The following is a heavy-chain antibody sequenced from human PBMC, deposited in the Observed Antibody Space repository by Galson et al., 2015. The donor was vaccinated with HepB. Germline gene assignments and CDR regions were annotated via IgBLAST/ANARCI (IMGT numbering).Heavy chain of an antibody. CDR2: ISGSGGST. CDR1: GFTFSSYA. CDR3: TKGGFADFGP. Sequence: SLRLSCAASGFTFSSYAMSWVRQAPGKGLEWVSTISGSGGSTFYADSVKGRFSISRDNSKNTLYLQMNNLRAEDTAINYCTKGGFADFGPWGQGTMVTVSS. D-gene: IGHD3-16*01. V-gene: IGHV3-23*01. J-gene: IGHJ5*02.